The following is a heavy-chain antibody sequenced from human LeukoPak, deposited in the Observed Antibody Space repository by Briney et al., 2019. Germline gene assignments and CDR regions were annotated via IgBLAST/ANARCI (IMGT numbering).Heavy chain of an antibody. CDR3: AREHCSGGSCYSIYYYYYMDV. Sequence: SETLSLTCTVSGGSIGSYYWSWIRQPPGKGLEWIGSIYYSGSTYYNPSLKSRVTISVDTSKNQFSLKLSSVTAADTAVYYCAREHCSGGSCYSIYYYYYMDVWGKGTTVTVSS. D-gene: IGHD2-15*01. CDR1: GGSIGSYY. J-gene: IGHJ6*03. V-gene: IGHV4-59*12. CDR2: IYYSGST.